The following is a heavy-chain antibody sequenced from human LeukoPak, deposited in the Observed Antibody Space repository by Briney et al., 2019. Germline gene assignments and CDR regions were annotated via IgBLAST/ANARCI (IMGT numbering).Heavy chain of an antibody. CDR1: GFTFTTYA. CDR2: ISGSGGST. J-gene: IGHJ2*01. Sequence: GGSLRLSCAASGFTFTTYAMNWVRQAPGKGLEWVSVISGSGGSTYYADTVKGRFTISRDNSKNTLYLEVNSLRAEDTAVYYCATAFYFDSSGPYWYFDLWGRGTLVTVSS. D-gene: IGHD3-22*01. V-gene: IGHV3-23*01. CDR3: ATAFYFDSSGPYWYFDL.